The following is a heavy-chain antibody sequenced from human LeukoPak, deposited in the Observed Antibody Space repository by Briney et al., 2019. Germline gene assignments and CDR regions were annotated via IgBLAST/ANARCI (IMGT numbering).Heavy chain of an antibody. CDR2: INPNSGGT. J-gene: IGHJ6*03. D-gene: IGHD1-14*01. V-gene: IGHV1-2*02. CDR3: ARDPRTPHINYYYYYYMDL. Sequence: ASVTVSCKASGYTFTGYYMHWVRQAPRQGLEWMGRINPNSGGTNYAQKFQGRVTMTRDTSISTAYMELSRLRSDDTAVYYCARDPRTPHINYYYYYYMDLWGKGTTVTISS. CDR1: GYTFTGYY.